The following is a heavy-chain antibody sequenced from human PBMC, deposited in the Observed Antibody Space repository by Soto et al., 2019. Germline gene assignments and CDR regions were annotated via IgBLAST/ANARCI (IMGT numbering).Heavy chain of an antibody. CDR2: ISAYNGNT. CDR1: GYTFTSYG. D-gene: IGHD6-6*01. V-gene: IGHV1-18*01. J-gene: IGHJ5*02. CDR3: ARAYSSSRRWTSGWFDP. Sequence: QVQLVQSGAEVKKPGASVKVSCKASGYTFTSYGISWVRQAPGQGLEWMGWISAYNGNTNYAQKLQGRVTMTTDTATSTAYMELRSRRSDDTAVYYCARAYSSSRRWTSGWFDPWGQGTLVTVSS.